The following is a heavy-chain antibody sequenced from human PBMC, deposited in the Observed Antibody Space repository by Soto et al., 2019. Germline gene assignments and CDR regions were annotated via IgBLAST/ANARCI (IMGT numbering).Heavy chain of an antibody. Sequence: PSETLSLTCTVSGGSISSYYWSWIRQPPGKGLEWIGYIYYSGSTNYNPSLKSRVTISVDTSKNQFSLKLSSVTAADTAVYYCARSGYYDSSGYYYWGQGTLVTV. J-gene: IGHJ4*02. CDR1: GGSISSYY. V-gene: IGHV4-59*01. CDR3: ARSGYYDSSGYYY. D-gene: IGHD3-22*01. CDR2: IYYSGST.